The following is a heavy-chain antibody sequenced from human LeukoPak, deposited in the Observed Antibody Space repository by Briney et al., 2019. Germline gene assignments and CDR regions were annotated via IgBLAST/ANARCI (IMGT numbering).Heavy chain of an antibody. CDR3: ARDRRWLADFDY. V-gene: IGHV3-30-3*01. D-gene: IGHD6-19*01. Sequence: GRSLRLSCAASGFTFSNYAMHWVRQAPGKGLEWVAVISYDGSNKEYADSVKGRFTISRDNYKNTLYVQMNSLRPEDTAVYYCARDRRWLADFDYWGQGTLVTVSS. CDR1: GFTFSNYA. J-gene: IGHJ4*02. CDR2: ISYDGSNK.